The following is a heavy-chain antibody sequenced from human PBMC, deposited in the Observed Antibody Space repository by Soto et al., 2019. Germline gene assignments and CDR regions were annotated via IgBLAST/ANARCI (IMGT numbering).Heavy chain of an antibody. CDR3: ASGGNYYDSTGYSVWY. Sequence: GGSLRLSCAASGFTFSSYSMNWVRQAPGKGLEWVSSISSSSSYIYYADSVKGRFTISRDNAKNSLYLQMNSLRAEDTAVYYCASGGNYYDSTGYSVWYWGQGTLGTVSS. V-gene: IGHV3-21*01. J-gene: IGHJ4*02. CDR2: ISSSSSYI. D-gene: IGHD3-22*01. CDR1: GFTFSSYS.